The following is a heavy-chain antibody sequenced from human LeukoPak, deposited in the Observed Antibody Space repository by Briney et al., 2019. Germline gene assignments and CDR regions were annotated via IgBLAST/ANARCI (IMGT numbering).Heavy chain of an antibody. D-gene: IGHD3-16*01. CDR3: ARMILYYYGMDV. Sequence: PSETLSLTCTVSGGSISSYYWSWIRQPPGKGLEWIGYIYYSGSTNYNPSLKSRVTISVDTSKNQFSLKLSSVTAADTAVYYCARMILYYYGMDVWGQGTTVTVSS. V-gene: IGHV4-59*01. J-gene: IGHJ6*02. CDR2: IYYSGST. CDR1: GGSISSYY.